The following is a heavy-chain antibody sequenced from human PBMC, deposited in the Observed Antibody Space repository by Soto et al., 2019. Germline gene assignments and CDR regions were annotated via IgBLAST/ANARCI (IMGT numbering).Heavy chain of an antibody. CDR3: ARRGGAFDI. Sequence: TSETLSLTCTVSGGSISSSSYYWGWIRQPPGKGLEWIGSIYYSGSTYYNPSLKSRVTISVDTSKNQFSLKLSSVTAADTAVYYCARRGGAFDIWGQGTMVTVSS. V-gene: IGHV4-39*01. CDR1: GGSISSSSYY. J-gene: IGHJ3*02. D-gene: IGHD2-15*01. CDR2: IYYSGST.